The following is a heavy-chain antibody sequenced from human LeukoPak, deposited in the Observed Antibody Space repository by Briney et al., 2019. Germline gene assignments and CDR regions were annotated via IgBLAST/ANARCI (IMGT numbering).Heavy chain of an antibody. V-gene: IGHV3-23*01. CDR1: GFTFSNSA. CDR3: AKGIYSSGWSYFDY. CDR2: LSGSGITT. J-gene: IGHJ4*01. Sequence: GGSLRLSCAASGFTFSNSAMRSVRQARGKGLGWVSTLSGSGITTYNEDSVKGRFTISRDNSKNTLYLQMNTLRAEDSALYYCAKGIYSSGWSYFDYWGHGTLVTVSS. D-gene: IGHD6-19*01.